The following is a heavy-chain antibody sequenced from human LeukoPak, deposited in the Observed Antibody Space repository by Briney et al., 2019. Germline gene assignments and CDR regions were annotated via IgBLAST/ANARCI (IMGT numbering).Heavy chain of an antibody. Sequence: QSGGSLRLSCAASGFTFSSYWMSWVRQAPGKGLEWVANIKQDGSEKYYVDSVKGRFTISRDNAKNSLYLQMNSLRAEDTAVYYCARDQVRPDIGELDNTGNFDYWGQGTLVTVSS. J-gene: IGHJ4*02. V-gene: IGHV3-7*01. CDR3: ARDQVRPDIGELDNTGNFDY. D-gene: IGHD3-10*01. CDR1: GFTFSSYW. CDR2: IKQDGSEK.